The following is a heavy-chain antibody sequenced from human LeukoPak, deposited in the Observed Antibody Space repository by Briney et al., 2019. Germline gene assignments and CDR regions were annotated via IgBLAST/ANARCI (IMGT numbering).Heavy chain of an antibody. D-gene: IGHD4-17*01. CDR3: ARGGTTVTDPYGMDV. Sequence: ASVKVSCKASGYTFTGYYMHWVRQAPGQGLEWMGWINPNSGGTNYAQKFQGRVTMTRDTSISTAYMELSRLRSDDTAVYYCARGGTTVTDPYGMDVWGQGTLVTVSS. CDR2: INPNSGGT. CDR1: GYTFTGYY. V-gene: IGHV1-2*02. J-gene: IGHJ6*02.